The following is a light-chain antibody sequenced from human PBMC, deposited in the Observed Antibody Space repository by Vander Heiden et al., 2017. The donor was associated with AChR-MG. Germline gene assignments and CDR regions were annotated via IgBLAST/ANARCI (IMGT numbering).Light chain of an antibody. Sequence: QSVLTQPPSASGTPGQRVTISCSGISSNIGSNTVNWYQQLPGTAPKLLIYSNNQRPSGVPDRFSGSKSGTSASLAISGLQSEDEADYYCAPWDDNLNGPVFGAGTKVTVL. J-gene: IGLJ1*01. CDR3: APWDDNLNGPV. CDR2: SNN. V-gene: IGLV1-44*01. CDR1: SSNIGSNT.